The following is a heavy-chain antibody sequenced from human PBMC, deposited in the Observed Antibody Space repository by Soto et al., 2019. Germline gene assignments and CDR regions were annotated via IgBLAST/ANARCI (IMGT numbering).Heavy chain of an antibody. Sequence: QLHLVQSGAVVKKPGASVTVSCSASGYPVTAYYMHWVRQAPGRGLEWMGGINPATGAAKYTQTFKGRVSVTREMSTGTVFLELSGLTSEDTAVFCCARGGGVGVAGSAAFDMWGQGTLVTVSS. CDR1: GYPVTAYY. CDR2: INPATGAA. CDR3: ARGGGVGVAGSAAFDM. V-gene: IGHV1-2*02. J-gene: IGHJ3*02. D-gene: IGHD3-3*01.